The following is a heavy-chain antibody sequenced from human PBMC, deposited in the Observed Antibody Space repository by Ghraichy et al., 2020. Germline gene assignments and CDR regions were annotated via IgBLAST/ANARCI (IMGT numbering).Heavy chain of an antibody. J-gene: IGHJ6*02. CDR3: ARHRYCSSTSCYTPYYYYAMDV. CDR1: GGSISSYY. Sequence: SETLSLTCTVSGGSISSYYWSWIRQPPGKGLEWIGYIYYSGSTNYNPSLKSRVTISLDTSKNQNSLKLSSVTAADTAVYYCARHRYCSSTSCYTPYYYYAMDVWGQGTTVTVS. D-gene: IGHD2-2*02. V-gene: IGHV4-59*01. CDR2: IYYSGST.